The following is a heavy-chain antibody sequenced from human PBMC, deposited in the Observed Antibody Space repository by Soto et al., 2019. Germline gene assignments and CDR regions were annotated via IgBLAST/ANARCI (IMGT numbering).Heavy chain of an antibody. J-gene: IGHJ4*02. CDR1: GFTFSSYS. CDR2: ISSSSSTI. D-gene: IGHD3-3*01. CDR3: AREYYDFWSGPIDY. V-gene: IGHV3-48*02. Sequence: GGSLRLSCAASGFTFSSYSMNWVRQAPGKGLEWVSYISSSSSTIYYADSVKGRFTISRDNAKNSLYLQMNSLRDEDTAVYYCAREYYDFWSGPIDYWGQGTLVTVSS.